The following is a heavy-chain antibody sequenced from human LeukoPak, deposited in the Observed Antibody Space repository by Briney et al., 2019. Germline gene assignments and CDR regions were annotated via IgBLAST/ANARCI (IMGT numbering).Heavy chain of an antibody. J-gene: IGHJ2*01. CDR1: GFTVSSNS. Sequence: GGSLRLSCTVSGFTVSSNSMSWVRQAPGKGLEWVSGISWNSGIIGYADSVKGRFTISRDNAKNSLYLQMNSLRADGMALYYCVKGSGSGWPYWYFDLWGRGTLVTVSS. V-gene: IGHV3-9*03. D-gene: IGHD6-19*01. CDR3: VKGSGSGWPYWYFDL. CDR2: ISWNSGII.